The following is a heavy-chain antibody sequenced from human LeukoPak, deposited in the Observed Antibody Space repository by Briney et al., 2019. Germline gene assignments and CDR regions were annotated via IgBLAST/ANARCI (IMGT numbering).Heavy chain of an antibody. J-gene: IGHJ5*02. D-gene: IGHD3-9*01. Sequence: ASVKVSCKASGYTFTGYYMHWVRQAPGQGLEWMGWINPNSGGTNYAQEFQGWVTMTRDTSISTAYMGLSRLRSDDTAVYYCARATSYDILTGYYSDWFDPWGQGTLVTVSS. CDR1: GYTFTGYY. V-gene: IGHV1-2*04. CDR3: ARATSYDILTGYYSDWFDP. CDR2: INPNSGGT.